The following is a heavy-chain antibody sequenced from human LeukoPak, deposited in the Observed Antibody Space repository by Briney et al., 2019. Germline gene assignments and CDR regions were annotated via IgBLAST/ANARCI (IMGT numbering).Heavy chain of an antibody. J-gene: IGHJ5*02. V-gene: IGHV1-8*03. D-gene: IGHD1-14*01. Sequence: GASVKVSCKASGYTFTGYYMHWVRQATGQGLEWMGWMNPNSGNTGYAQKFQGRVTITRNTSISTAYMELSSLRSEDTAVYYCARVLASRKNWFDPWGQGTLVTVSS. CDR3: ARVLASRKNWFDP. CDR1: GYTFTGYY. CDR2: MNPNSGNT.